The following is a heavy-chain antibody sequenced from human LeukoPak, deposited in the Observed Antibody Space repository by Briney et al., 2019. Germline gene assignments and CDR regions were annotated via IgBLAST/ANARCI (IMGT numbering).Heavy chain of an antibody. Sequence: GGSLRLSCAASGFEFSVYSMNWVRQAPGKGLEWISYITSDRTRIYYTDSVRGRFTISRDNAKKLVFLDLSNLRVDDTAMYYCARSTEWFADYWGQGTLVTVPS. D-gene: IGHD3-3*01. CDR1: GFEFSVYS. V-gene: IGHV3-48*01. J-gene: IGHJ4*02. CDR3: ARSTEWFADY. CDR2: ITSDRTRI.